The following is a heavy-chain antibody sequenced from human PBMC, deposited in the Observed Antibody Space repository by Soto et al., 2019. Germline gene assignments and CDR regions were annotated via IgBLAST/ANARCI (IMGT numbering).Heavy chain of an antibody. Sequence: GGSLRLSCTASGFTFTSYSMIWVRQAPGKGLEWLSDIGTISSTIYYADSVNGRFSISRDNAKNSLYLQMNSLRAEDTAVYYCARGGSYGDYARYWGQGTLVTVSS. CDR1: GFTFTSYS. CDR3: ARGGSYGDYARY. J-gene: IGHJ4*02. V-gene: IGHV3-48*01. CDR2: IGTISSTI. D-gene: IGHD4-17*01.